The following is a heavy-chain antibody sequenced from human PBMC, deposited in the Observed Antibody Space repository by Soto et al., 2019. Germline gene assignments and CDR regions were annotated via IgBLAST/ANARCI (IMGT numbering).Heavy chain of an antibody. D-gene: IGHD6-13*01. CDR2: INPSGGST. V-gene: IGHV1-46*01. Sequence: GASVKVSCTASGYTFTIYYMHWVRQAPGQGLEWMGIINPSGGSTSYAQKFQGRVTMTRDTSTSTVYMELSSLRSEDTAVYYCARDSGIAAADYNWFDPWGQGTLVTVSS. CDR1: GYTFTIYY. J-gene: IGHJ5*02. CDR3: ARDSGIAAADYNWFDP.